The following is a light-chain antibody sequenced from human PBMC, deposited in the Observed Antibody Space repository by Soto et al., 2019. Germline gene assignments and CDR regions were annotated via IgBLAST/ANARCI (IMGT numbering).Light chain of an antibody. J-gene: IGLJ3*02. Sequence: ELTQPPSVSVAPGKTARITCGGNNIGSKSVHWYQQLPGTAPKLLIYRNNQRPSGVPDRFSGSKSGTSASLAISGLRSEDEANYYCAAWDDSLSGVVFGGGTKLTVL. V-gene: IGLV1-47*01. CDR2: RNN. CDR3: AAWDDSLSGVV. CDR1: NIGSKS.